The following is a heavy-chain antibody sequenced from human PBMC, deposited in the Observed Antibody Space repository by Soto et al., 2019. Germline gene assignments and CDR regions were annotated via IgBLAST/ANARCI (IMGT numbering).Heavy chain of an antibody. J-gene: IGHJ4*02. CDR3: ARAYEGDYFDY. V-gene: IGHV3-30-3*01. CDR2: ISYDGSNK. D-gene: IGHD3-16*01. CDR1: GFTFSSYA. Sequence: QVQLVESGGGVVQPGRSLRLSCAASGFTFSSYAMHWVRQAPGKGLEWVAVISYDGSNKYYADSVKGRFTISRDNSTNPLYLQMHGLRAEDAAVYYCARAYEGDYFDYWGQGTLVAVSS.